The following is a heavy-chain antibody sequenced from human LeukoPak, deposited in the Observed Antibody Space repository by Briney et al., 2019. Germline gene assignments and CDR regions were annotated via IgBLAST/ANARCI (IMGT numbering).Heavy chain of an antibody. J-gene: IGHJ5*02. D-gene: IGHD5-18*01. V-gene: IGHV1-2*02. Sequence: ASVKVSCKASGYTFTGYYMHWVRQAPGQGLEWMGWINPNSGGTNYAQKFQGRVTMTRDTSISTAYMELSRLRSDDTAVYYCARDFDTAMVIPRMYNWFDPWGQGTLVTVSS. CDR1: GYTFTGYY. CDR2: INPNSGGT. CDR3: ARDFDTAMVIPRMYNWFDP.